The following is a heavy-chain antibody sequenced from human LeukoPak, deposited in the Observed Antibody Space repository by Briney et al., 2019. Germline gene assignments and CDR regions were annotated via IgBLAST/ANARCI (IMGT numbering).Heavy chain of an antibody. D-gene: IGHD2/OR15-2a*01. CDR2: ISGGGGST. Sequence: GGSLRPSCAASGFTFNSYAMSWVRQTPGRGLEWVSTISGGGGSTYYADSVKGRFTISRDNSKNTLYLQMNSLRAEDTAVYYCAKGVVTVMGLDYFDYWGQGTLVTVSS. CDR1: GFTFNSYA. CDR3: AKGVVTVMGLDYFDY. J-gene: IGHJ4*02. V-gene: IGHV3-23*01.